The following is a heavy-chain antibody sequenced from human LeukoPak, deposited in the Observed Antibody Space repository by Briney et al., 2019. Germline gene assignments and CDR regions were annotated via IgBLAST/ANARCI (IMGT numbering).Heavy chain of an antibody. V-gene: IGHV1-69*13. CDR2: IIPIFGTA. CDR3: ARDKVVVVPEASYYYGMDV. Sequence: ASVKVSCKASGGTFSSYAISWVRQAPGQGLEWMGGIIPIFGTANYAQKFQGRVTITADESTSTAYMELSSLRSEDTAVYYCARDKVVVVPEASYYYGMDVWGKGTTVTVSP. D-gene: IGHD2-2*01. J-gene: IGHJ6*04. CDR1: GGTFSSYA.